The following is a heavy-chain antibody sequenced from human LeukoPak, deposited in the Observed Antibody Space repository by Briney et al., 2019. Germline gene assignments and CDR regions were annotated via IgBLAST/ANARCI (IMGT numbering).Heavy chain of an antibody. CDR3: ARHSDGCSGSTCYDY. CDR2: IYYSGRT. J-gene: IGHJ4*02. CDR1: GGSIRSYH. D-gene: IGHD2-15*01. Sequence: SETLSLTCTVSGGSIRSYHWSWIRQPPGKGLEWMGYIYYSGRTYYNPSLKSRVTISVDTSKNQFSLKLSSVTAADTAVYYCARHSDGCSGSTCYDYWGQGTLVTVSS. V-gene: IGHV4-59*08.